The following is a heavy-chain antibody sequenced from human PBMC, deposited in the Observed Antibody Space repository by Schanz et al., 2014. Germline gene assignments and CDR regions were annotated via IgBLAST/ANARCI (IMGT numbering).Heavy chain of an antibody. D-gene: IGHD6-19*01. CDR2: FIVDSGNT. V-gene: IGHV3-23*04. CDR3: AKLSSSGRLAGYFDY. CDR1: GFTFSNYA. Sequence: VQLVESGGGVVQFGRSLRLSCVASGFTFSNYAMSWVRQAPGKGLEWVSGFIVDSGNTYYAGSVKGRFSISRDYSKNTLYLQMSSLRAEDTAIYYCAKLSSSGRLAGYFDYWGQGALVTVSS. J-gene: IGHJ4*02.